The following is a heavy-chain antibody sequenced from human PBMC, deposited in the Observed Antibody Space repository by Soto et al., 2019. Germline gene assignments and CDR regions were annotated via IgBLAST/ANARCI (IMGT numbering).Heavy chain of an antibody. Sequence: PGGSLRLSCAASGFTFSSYGMHWVRQAPGKGLEWVAVISYDGSNKYYADSVKGRFTISRDNSKNTLYLQMNSLRAEDTAVYYCASGRAPFDYWGQGTLVTVSS. CDR1: GFTFSSYG. D-gene: IGHD3-10*01. J-gene: IGHJ4*02. CDR2: ISYDGSNK. CDR3: ASGRAPFDY. V-gene: IGHV3-30*03.